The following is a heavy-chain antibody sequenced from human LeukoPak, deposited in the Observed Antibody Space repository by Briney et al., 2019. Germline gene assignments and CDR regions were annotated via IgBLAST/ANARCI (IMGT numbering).Heavy chain of an antibody. CDR3: ARGVRTTHCMDV. V-gene: IGHV4-34*01. J-gene: IGHJ6*02. Sequence: SETLSLTCAIYGGSFSGYYWSWIRQPPGKGLEWIGEINHSGSTSYNPSLKSRVTISVDTSKKQFSLKLSSVTTADTAVYYCARGVRTTHCMDVWGQGTTVTVSS. CDR2: INHSGST. CDR1: GGSFSGYY. D-gene: IGHD4-11*01.